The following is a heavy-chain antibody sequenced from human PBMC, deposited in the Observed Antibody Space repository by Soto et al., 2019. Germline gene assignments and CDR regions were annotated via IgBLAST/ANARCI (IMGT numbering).Heavy chain of an antibody. J-gene: IGHJ4*02. CDR1: GYTFTGYY. CDR3: ASELTFGGAIDEIDY. Sequence: GASVKVSCKASGYTFTGYYMHWVRQAPGQGLEWMGWINPNSGGTNYAQKFQGRVTMTRDTSISTAYMELSRLRSDDTAVYYCASELTFGGAIDEIDYWGQGTMVTVSS. D-gene: IGHD3-16*02. CDR2: INPNSGGT. V-gene: IGHV1-2*02.